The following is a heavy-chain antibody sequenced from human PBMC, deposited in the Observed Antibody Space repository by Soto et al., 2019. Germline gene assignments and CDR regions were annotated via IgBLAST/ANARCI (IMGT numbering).Heavy chain of an antibody. Sequence: QVQLQESGPGLVKPSETLSLTCTVSGGSISSYYWSWIRQPPGKGLEWIGYIYYSGSTNYNPSLKSRVTISVDTSKNQFSLKLSSVTAADPAVYYCARHPIRGWFDPWGQGTLVTVSS. CDR2: IYYSGST. V-gene: IGHV4-59*08. CDR3: ARHPIRGWFDP. CDR1: GGSISSYY. J-gene: IGHJ5*02. D-gene: IGHD1-26*01.